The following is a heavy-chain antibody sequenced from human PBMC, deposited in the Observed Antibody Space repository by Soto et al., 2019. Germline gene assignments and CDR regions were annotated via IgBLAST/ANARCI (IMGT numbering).Heavy chain of an antibody. D-gene: IGHD3-22*01. CDR1: GFTFSSYG. J-gene: IGHJ6*02. V-gene: IGHV3-30*18. CDR3: AKDIQIRYYDSSGYYPPQTIYYYYYGMDV. Sequence: GGSLRLSCAASGFTFSSYGMHWVRQAPGKGLEWVAVISYDGSNKYYADSVKGRFTISRDNSKNTLYLQMNSLRAEDTAVYYCAKDIQIRYYDSSGYYPPQTIYYYYYGMDVWGQGTTVTVSS. CDR2: ISYDGSNK.